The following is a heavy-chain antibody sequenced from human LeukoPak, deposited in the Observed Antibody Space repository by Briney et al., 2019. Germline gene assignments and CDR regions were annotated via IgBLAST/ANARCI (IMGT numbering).Heavy chain of an antibody. CDR3: ARADGYKLALPY. V-gene: IGHV4-34*01. CDR1: GDSISNGVKY. Sequence: TSETLSLTCTVSGDSISNGVKYWSWIRQPPGKGLEWIGEINHSGSTNYNPSLKSRVTISVDTSKNQFSLKLSSVTAADTAVYYCARADGYKLALPYWGQGTLVTVSS. J-gene: IGHJ4*02. D-gene: IGHD5-24*01. CDR2: INHSGST.